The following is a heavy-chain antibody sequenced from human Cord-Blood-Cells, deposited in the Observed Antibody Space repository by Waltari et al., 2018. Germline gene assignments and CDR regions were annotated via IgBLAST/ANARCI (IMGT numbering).Heavy chain of an antibody. CDR1: GYTFTSYG. Sequence: QVQLVQSGAEVKKPGASVKVSCKASGYTFTSYGISWVRQAPGQGREGMGWISAYNGNTNYAQKLQGRVTMTTDTSTSTAYMELRSLRSDDTAVYYCARERSEVRGVTNEGRYYYMDVWGKGTTVTVSS. CDR3: ARERSEVRGVTNEGRYYYMDV. CDR2: ISAYNGNT. V-gene: IGHV1-18*04. D-gene: IGHD3-10*01. J-gene: IGHJ6*03.